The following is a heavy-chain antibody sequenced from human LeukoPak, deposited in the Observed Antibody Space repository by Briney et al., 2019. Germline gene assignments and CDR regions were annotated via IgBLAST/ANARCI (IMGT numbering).Heavy chain of an antibody. Sequence: SGPTLVNPTQTLTLTCTFSGFSLSTSGVGVGWIRQPPGKPLEWLALIYWDDDKRYSPSLKSRLTITKDTSKNQVVLTMTNMDPVDTATYYCAHSLRIAVAGPPGFFDYWGQGTLVTVSS. CDR2: IYWDDDK. V-gene: IGHV2-5*02. D-gene: IGHD6-19*01. CDR3: AHSLRIAVAGPPGFFDY. CDR1: GFSLSTSGVG. J-gene: IGHJ4*02.